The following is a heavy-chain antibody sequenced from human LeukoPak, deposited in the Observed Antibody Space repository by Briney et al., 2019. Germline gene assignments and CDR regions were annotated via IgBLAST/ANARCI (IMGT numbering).Heavy chain of an antibody. V-gene: IGHV4-34*01. J-gene: IGHJ4*02. CDR3: ARFGYSGYDGIDY. D-gene: IGHD5-12*01. CDR1: GGSFSGYY. CDR2: INHSGST. Sequence: SETLSLTCAVYGGSFSGYYWIWIRQPPEKGLEWIGEINHSGSTYYNPSLKSRVTISVDTSKNQFSLKLNSVTAADTAVYYCARFGYSGYDGIDYWGQGTLVTVSS.